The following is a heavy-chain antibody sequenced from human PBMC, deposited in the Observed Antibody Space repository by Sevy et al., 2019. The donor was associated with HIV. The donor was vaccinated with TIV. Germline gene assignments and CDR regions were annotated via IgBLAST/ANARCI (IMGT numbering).Heavy chain of an antibody. D-gene: IGHD1-26*01. CDR1: GFTFSSYG. CDR3: AKEGGATTDRYYYYGMDV. CDR2: ISYDGSNK. J-gene: IGHJ6*02. V-gene: IGHV3-30*18. Sequence: GGSLRISCAASGFTFSSYGMHWVRQAPGKGLEWVAVISYDGSNKYYADSVKGRFTISRDNSKNTLYLQMNSLRAEDTAVYYCAKEGGATTDRYYYYGMDVWGQGTTVTVSS.